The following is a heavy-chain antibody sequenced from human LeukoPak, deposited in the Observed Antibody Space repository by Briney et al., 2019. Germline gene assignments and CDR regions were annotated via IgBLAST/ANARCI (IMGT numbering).Heavy chain of an antibody. CDR2: ISHDGSNK. J-gene: IGHJ4*02. CDR3: ARDMRIYSSSWSLDFDY. CDR1: GFTFSSYA. D-gene: IGHD6-13*01. Sequence: GGSLRLSCAASGFTFSSYAMHWVRQAPGKGLEWVAVISHDGSNKYYADSVKGRFTISRDNSKNTLYLQMNSLRAEDTAVYYCARDMRIYSSSWSLDFDYWGQGTLVTVSS. V-gene: IGHV3-30-3*01.